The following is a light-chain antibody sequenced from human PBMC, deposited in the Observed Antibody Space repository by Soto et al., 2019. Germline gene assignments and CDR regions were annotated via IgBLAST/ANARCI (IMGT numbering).Light chain of an antibody. CDR2: EVS. V-gene: IGLV2-14*01. J-gene: IGLJ1*01. CDR3: SSYTTNNSHV. Sequence: QSVLTQPASVSGSPGQSITISCTGTSSDVCGYNYVSWYQQHPGKAPKLMIFEVSNRPSGVSIRFSGSKSGNTASLTISGLQSEDEADYYCSSYTTNNSHVFGTWTNVTV. CDR1: SSDVCGYNY.